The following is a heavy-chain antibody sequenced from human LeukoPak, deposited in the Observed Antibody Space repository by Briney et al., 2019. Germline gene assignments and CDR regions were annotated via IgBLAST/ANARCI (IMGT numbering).Heavy chain of an antibody. CDR1: GYRFAGYY. CDR3: ARGGMAARNAWFDP. J-gene: IGHJ5*02. CDR2: INPDSGGT. D-gene: IGHD6-6*01. V-gene: IGHV1-2*02. Sequence: ASVKVSCKASGYRFAGYYMHWVRQAPGQGLEWMGWINPDSGGTISAQKFQGRVTMTRDTSITTAYMELRRLRSDDTAVCYCARGGMAARNAWFDPWGQGTLVTVSS.